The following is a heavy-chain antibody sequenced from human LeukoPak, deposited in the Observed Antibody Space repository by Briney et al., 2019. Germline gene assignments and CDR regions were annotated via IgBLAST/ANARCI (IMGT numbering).Heavy chain of an antibody. J-gene: IGHJ4*02. V-gene: IGHV3-23*01. CDR2: ISGSGGST. CDR1: GFTFSSYA. CDR3: AKTIGYYGSGAPDY. D-gene: IGHD3-10*01. Sequence: TGGSLRLSCAASGFTFSSYAMSWVRQAPGKGLEWVSAISGSGGSTYYADSVKGRFTISRDNSKNTLYLQMNSLRAEDTAVYYCAKTIGYYGSGAPDYWGQGTLVTVSS.